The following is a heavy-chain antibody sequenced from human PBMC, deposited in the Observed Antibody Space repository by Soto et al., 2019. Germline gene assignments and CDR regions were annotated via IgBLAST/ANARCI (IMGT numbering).Heavy chain of an antibody. CDR3: ARPPTVTEYYFAY. J-gene: IGHJ4*02. CDR2: IYYSGST. V-gene: IGHV4-59*08. CDR1: GGSISSYY. D-gene: IGHD4-17*01. Sequence: QVQLQESGPGLVKPSETLSLTCTVSGGSISSYYWSWIRQPPGKGLEWIGYIYYSGSTNYNPSLKSRLTISVDPSKIQFSLKLSSVTAADTAVYYCARPPTVTEYYFAYWGPGTLVTVSS.